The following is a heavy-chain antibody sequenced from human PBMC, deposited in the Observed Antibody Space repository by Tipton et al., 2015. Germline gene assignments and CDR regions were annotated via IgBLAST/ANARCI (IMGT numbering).Heavy chain of an antibody. J-gene: IGHJ6*02. D-gene: IGHD2-8*01. CDR2: IHYTGRT. Sequence: TLSLTCTVSGGSISGYFWSWIRQPPGKGLEWIGYIHYTGRTKYNPSLNSRVTISLDTSKNQFSLKVSSVTAADTAVYYCARDEGPAGVSRYYYYSGMDVWGQGATVTVSS. V-gene: IGHV4-59*01. CDR3: ARDEGPAGVSRYYYYSGMDV. CDR1: GGSISGYF.